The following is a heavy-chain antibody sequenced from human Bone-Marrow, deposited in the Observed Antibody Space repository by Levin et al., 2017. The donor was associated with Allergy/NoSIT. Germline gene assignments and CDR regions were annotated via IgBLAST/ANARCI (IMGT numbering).Heavy chain of an antibody. CDR3: ARGAKIWATFYYHYGLDV. Sequence: ASVKVSCKTSGYTFTSYPITWVRQVPGQGLEWMGWISPNNGNTDFAQSLQGRLAMTAHTSTNTVYMELTTLTSDDTAVYYCARGAKIWATFYYHYGLDVWGQGTTVIVSS. CDR1: GYTFTSYP. J-gene: IGHJ6*02. CDR2: ISPNNGNT. V-gene: IGHV1-18*01. D-gene: IGHD5-12*01.